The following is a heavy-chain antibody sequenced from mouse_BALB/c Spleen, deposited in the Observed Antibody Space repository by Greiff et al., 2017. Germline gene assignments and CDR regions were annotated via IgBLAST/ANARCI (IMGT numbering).Heavy chain of an antibody. CDR1: GFTFSSYA. D-gene: IGHD2-3*01. J-gene: IGHJ2*01. Sequence: DVKLQESGGGLVKPGGSLKLSCAASGFTFSSYAMSWVRQSPEKRLEWVAEISSGGSYTYYPDTVTGRFTISRDNAKNTLYLEMSSLRSEDTAMYYCARDNGYYYFDYWGQGTTLTVSS. CDR2: ISSGGSYT. V-gene: IGHV5-9-4*01. CDR3: ARDNGYYYFDY.